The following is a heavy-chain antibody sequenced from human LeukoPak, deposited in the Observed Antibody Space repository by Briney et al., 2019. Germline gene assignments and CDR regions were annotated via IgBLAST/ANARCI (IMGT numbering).Heavy chain of an antibody. CDR1: GYTFTSYD. J-gene: IGHJ4*02. CDR2: MNPNNGNT. Sequence: ASVKVSCKASGYTFTSYDINWVRQATGQGLEWMGWMNPNNGNTDYAQKFQGRVTLTRNTSISTAYMELSSLRSEDTAMYYCTREYYYGSGTVDYWGQGTLVTVSS. V-gene: IGHV1-8*01. D-gene: IGHD3-10*01. CDR3: TREYYYGSGTVDY.